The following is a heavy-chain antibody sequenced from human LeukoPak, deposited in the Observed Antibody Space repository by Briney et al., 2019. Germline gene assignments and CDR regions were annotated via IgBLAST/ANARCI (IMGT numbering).Heavy chain of an antibody. V-gene: IGHV3-74*01. J-gene: IGHJ4*02. CDR2: INSDGSST. D-gene: IGHD1-26*01. CDR1: GFTFSSYW. CDR3: ARSRVVGAQLPD. Sequence: PGGSLRLSCAGSGFTFSSYWMHWVRQAPGKGLVWVSRINSDGSSTSYADSVKGRFTISRDNAKNTLYLQMNSLRAEDTAVYYCARSRVVGAQLPDWGQGTLVTVSS.